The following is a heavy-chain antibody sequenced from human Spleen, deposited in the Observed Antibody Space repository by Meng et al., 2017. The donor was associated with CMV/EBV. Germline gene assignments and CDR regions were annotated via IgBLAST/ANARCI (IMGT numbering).Heavy chain of an antibody. D-gene: IGHD3-9*01. CDR3: ARVGVLTGPDY. J-gene: IGHJ4*02. Sequence: LRLSCTVSGDSISSGAYYWSWIRQPPGKGLEWIGYIYYTGSTYYNPSLKSRVTMSVDTSKNQFSLKLPSVTAADTAVYYCARVGVLTGPDYWGQGTLVTVSS. V-gene: IGHV4-30-4*08. CDR2: IYYTGST. CDR1: GDSISSGAYY.